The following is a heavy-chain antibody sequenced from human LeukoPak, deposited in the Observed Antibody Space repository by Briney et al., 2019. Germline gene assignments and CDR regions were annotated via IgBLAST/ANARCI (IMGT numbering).Heavy chain of an antibody. V-gene: IGHV3-33*06. J-gene: IGHJ4*02. Sequence: PGGSLRLSCAASGFTFSSYGMHWVRQAPGKGLEWVAVIWYDGSNKYYADSVKGRFTISRDNSKNTLYLQMNSLRAEDTAVYYCAKSSWYLNYFDYWGQGTLVTVSS. CDR1: GFTFSSYG. CDR2: IWYDGSNK. CDR3: AKSSWYLNYFDY. D-gene: IGHD6-13*01.